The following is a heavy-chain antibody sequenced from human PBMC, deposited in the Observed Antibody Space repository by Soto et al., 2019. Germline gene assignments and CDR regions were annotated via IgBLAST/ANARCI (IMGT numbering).Heavy chain of an antibody. CDR2: MNPNSGTA. V-gene: IGHV1-69*13. CDR3: ARRSSSWYPAGY. D-gene: IGHD6-13*01. J-gene: IGHJ4*02. CDR1: GYTFTSYD. Sequence: SVKVSCKASGYTFTSYDINWVRQATGQGLEWMGWMNPNSGTANYAQKFQGRVTITADESTGTAYMELSSLRSEDTAVYYCARRSSSWYPAGYWGQGTLVTVSS.